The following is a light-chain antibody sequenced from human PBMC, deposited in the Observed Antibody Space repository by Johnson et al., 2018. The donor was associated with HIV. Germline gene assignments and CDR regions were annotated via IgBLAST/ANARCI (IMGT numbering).Light chain of an antibody. J-gene: IGLJ1*01. V-gene: IGLV1-51*02. CDR2: ENN. CDR3: GTWDSSLSAGRIYV. CDR1: SSNIGNNY. Sequence: QPVLTQPPSVSAAPGQKVTISCSGSSSNIGNNYVSWYQQFPVTSPKLLIYENNKRPSGIPDRFSGSKSATSATLGITGLQTGDEADYYCGTWDSSLSAGRIYVFVTGTKVTVL.